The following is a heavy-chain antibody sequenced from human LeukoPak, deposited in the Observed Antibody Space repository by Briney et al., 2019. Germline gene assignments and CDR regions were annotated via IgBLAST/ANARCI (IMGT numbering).Heavy chain of an antibody. J-gene: IGHJ4*02. CDR3: ASQSYGRFDY. V-gene: IGHV3-7*02. Sequence: GGSLRLSCAASGFTFSSHWMSWVRQAPGKGLERVANIKEDGSEKYYVDSVKGRFTISRDNAKNSLYLQMNSLRAEDTAVYYCASQSYGRFDYWGQGTLVTVSS. CDR2: IKEDGSEK. D-gene: IGHD5-18*01. CDR1: GFTFSSHW.